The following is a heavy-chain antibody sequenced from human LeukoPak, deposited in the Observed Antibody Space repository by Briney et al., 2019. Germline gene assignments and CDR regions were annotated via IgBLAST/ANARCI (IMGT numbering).Heavy chain of an antibody. CDR1: GGSVSSGGYY. Sequence: SQTLSLTCTVSGGSVSSGGYYWSWIRQHPGKGLEWIGSIYYSGSTYYNPSLKSRVTISVDTSKNQFSLKLSSVTAADTAVYYCARHSSRSYYDFWSGPLCFFDYWGQGTLVTVSS. CDR3: ARHSSRSYYDFWSGPLCFFDY. V-gene: IGHV4-39*01. J-gene: IGHJ4*02. D-gene: IGHD3-3*01. CDR2: IYYSGST.